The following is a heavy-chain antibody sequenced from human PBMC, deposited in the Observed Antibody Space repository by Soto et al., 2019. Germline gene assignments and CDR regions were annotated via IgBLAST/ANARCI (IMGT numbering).Heavy chain of an antibody. CDR3: ARHPLYGGNLLPY. V-gene: IGHV4-39*01. Sequence: PSETLSITCTVSGGSISSSSYYWGWIRQPPGKGLEWIGSIYYSGSTYYNPSLKSRVTISVDTSKNQFSLKLSSVTAADTAVYYCARHPLYGGNLLPYCGQGSLVTGSS. CDR1: GGSISSSSYY. CDR2: IYYSGST. D-gene: IGHD4-17*01. J-gene: IGHJ4*01.